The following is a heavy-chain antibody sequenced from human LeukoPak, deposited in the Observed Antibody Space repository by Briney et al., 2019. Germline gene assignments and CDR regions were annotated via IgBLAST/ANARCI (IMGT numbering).Heavy chain of an antibody. CDR2: ISSSSSTI. CDR3: ARDPAINIVATLEGFDY. V-gene: IGHV3-48*02. D-gene: IGHD5-12*01. Sequence: GGSLRPSCAASGFTFSSYSMNWVRQAPGKGLEWVSYISSSSSTIYYADSVKGGFTISRDNAKNSLYLQMNSLRDEDTAVYYCARDPAINIVATLEGFDYWGQGTLVTVSS. J-gene: IGHJ4*02. CDR1: GFTFSSYS.